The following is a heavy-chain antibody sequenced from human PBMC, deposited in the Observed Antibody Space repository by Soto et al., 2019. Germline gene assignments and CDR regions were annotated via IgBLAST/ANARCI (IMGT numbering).Heavy chain of an antibody. CDR1: GFTFSDYY. J-gene: IGHJ4*02. CDR2: ISGSSSYT. V-gene: IGHV3-11*06. Sequence: PGGSLRLSCAASGFTFSDYYMSWIRQAPGKGLEWVSYISGSSSYTDYADSVKGRFTIFRDNAKKSLYLEMTSLRAEDTAVYFCARDLAYCGGDCSPGYFDYWRQGTLVTVSS. D-gene: IGHD2-21*02. CDR3: ARDLAYCGGDCSPGYFDY.